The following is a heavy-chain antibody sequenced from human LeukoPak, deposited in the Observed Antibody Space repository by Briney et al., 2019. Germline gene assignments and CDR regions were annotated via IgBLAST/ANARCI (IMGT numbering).Heavy chain of an antibody. CDR1: GFSFSNYW. J-gene: IGHJ5*02. CDR2: INSDGSST. V-gene: IGHV3-74*01. Sequence: TGGSLRLSCAASGFSFSNYWMSWVRQAPGKGLVWVSRINSDGSSTSYADSVKGRFTISRDNAKNTLYLQMNSLRAEDTAVYYCASGGYYGSGSYNQYNWFDPWGRGTLVTVSS. CDR3: ASGGYYGSGSYNQYNWFDP. D-gene: IGHD3-10*01.